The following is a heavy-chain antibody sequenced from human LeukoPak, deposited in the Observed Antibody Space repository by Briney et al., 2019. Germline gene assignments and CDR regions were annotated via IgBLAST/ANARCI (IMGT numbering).Heavy chain of an antibody. D-gene: IGHD5-18*01. V-gene: IGHV4-39*07. CDR1: GGSISSSSYY. CDR2: INHSGST. J-gene: IGHJ4*02. Sequence: PSETLSLTCTVSGGSISSSSYYWGWIRQPPGKGLEWIGEINHSGSTNYNPSLKSRVTISVDTSKNQFSLRLSSVTAADTAVYYCARTGGTGIQLWSDWGQGTLVTVSS. CDR3: ARTGGTGIQLWSD.